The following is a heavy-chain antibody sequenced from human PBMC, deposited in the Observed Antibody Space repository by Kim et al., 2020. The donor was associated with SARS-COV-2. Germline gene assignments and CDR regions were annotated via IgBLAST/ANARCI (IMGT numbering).Heavy chain of an antibody. D-gene: IGHD6-13*01. Sequence: PSLKSRVTISVDTSKNQFSLKLSSVTAADTAVYYCARDRFEQQLVGYVDLWGRGTLVTVSS. J-gene: IGHJ2*01. V-gene: IGHV4-59*01. CDR3: ARDRFEQQLVGYVDL.